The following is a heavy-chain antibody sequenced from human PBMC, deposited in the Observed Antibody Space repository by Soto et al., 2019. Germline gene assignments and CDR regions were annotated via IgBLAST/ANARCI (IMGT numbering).Heavy chain of an antibody. CDR2: MNPINGAT. D-gene: IGHD6-13*01. CDR3: GSGPSPRAPAGGTPYYFAMDV. Sequence: ASVKVSCKASGYDFTAYDINWVRQASGQGLEWMGWMNPINGATGFAQRFQGRVSMTRNTATDTAYLDLTGLRSDDTAVYYCGSGPSPRAPAGGTPYYFAMDVWGQGPTVPVSS. J-gene: IGHJ6*02. CDR1: GYDFTAYD. V-gene: IGHV1-8*02.